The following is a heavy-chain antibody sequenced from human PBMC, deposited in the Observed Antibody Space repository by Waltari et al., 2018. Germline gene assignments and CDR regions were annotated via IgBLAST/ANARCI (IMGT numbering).Heavy chain of an antibody. V-gene: IGHV3-7*01. D-gene: IGHD1-26*01. CDR3: ERLIGGTLTEYYQ. CDR1: GFTFSSHW. Sequence: EVQLMESGGGLVQPGGSLRLSCAASGFTFSSHWMTWVREAQGKGVEGGGNRKEDGREKDYVDAGKGRVTSSRDNAKNSLYLQMKRLRDEDAAVYYCERLIGGTLTEYYQWGQGTLVTVPA. CDR2: RKEDGREK. J-gene: IGHJ1*01.